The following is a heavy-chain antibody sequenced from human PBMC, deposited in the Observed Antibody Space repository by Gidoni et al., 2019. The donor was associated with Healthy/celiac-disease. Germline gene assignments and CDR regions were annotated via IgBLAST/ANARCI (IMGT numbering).Heavy chain of an antibody. CDR2: IKQDGSEK. V-gene: IGHV3-7*04. CDR3: ARDKVPYRHHWFDP. Sequence: EVQLVESGGGLVQPGGSLRLSCAASGFTFSSYWMSWVRQAPGKGLEWVANIKQDGSEKYYVDSVKGRFTISRDNAKNSLYLQMNSLRAEDTAVYYCARDKVPYRHHWFDPWGQGTLVTVSS. CDR1: GFTFSSYW. J-gene: IGHJ5*02. D-gene: IGHD2-2*02.